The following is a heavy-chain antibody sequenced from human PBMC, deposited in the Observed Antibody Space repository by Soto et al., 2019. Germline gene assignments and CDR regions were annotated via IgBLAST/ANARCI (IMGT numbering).Heavy chain of an antibody. Sequence: EVQLVESGGGLVQPGGSLRLSCAASGFTFSNYWMYWVRQAPGKGLVWVSRVNNDGTDTTHADSVKGRFTISRDNAENTLYLQMNSLRAVDTAVCYCARAGLQHALDVWGLGSTVTVSS. D-gene: IGHD2-21*01. J-gene: IGHJ6*02. CDR3: ARAGLQHALDV. V-gene: IGHV3-74*03. CDR2: VNNDGTDT. CDR1: GFTFSNYW.